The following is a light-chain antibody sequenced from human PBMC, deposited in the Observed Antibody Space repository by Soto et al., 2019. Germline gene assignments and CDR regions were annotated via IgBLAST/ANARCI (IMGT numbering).Light chain of an antibody. J-gene: IGKJ1*01. Sequence: ELVLTQSPGTLSLPPGEKATLSCRASQSVISNYLAWYQQKPGQAPRLLIYGASSRATGTPDRFSGSGSETDFTLTISRLEPEDFAVYYCQQYGKTTWTFGQGTKVEIK. CDR2: GAS. V-gene: IGKV3-20*01. CDR1: QSVISNY. CDR3: QQYGKTTWT.